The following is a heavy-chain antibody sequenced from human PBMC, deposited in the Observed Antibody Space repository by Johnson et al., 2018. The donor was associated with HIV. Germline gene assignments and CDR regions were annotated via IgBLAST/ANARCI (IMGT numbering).Heavy chain of an antibody. CDR2: ISWNSGSI. J-gene: IGHJ3*02. CDR3: AKLPGSGYYLDAFDI. Sequence: VQLVESGGGLVKPGGSLRLSCAASGFTFDDYAMHWVRQAPGKGLEWVSGISWNSGSIGYADSVKGRFTISRDNAKNSLYLQMDSLRAEDTAVYYCAKLPGSGYYLDAFDIWGQGTMVTVSS. D-gene: IGHD3-22*01. V-gene: IGHV3-9*01. CDR1: GFTFDDYA.